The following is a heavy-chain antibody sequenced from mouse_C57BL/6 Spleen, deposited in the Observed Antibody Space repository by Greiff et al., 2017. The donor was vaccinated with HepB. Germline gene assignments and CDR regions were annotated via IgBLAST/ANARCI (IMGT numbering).Heavy chain of an antibody. Sequence: VKLMESGPELVKPGASVKISCKASGYAFSSSWMNWVKQRPGKGLEWIGRIYPGDGDTNYNGKFKGKATLTADKSSSTAYMQLSSLTSEDSAVYFCAGDSKGPWFAYWGQGTLVTVSA. CDR2: IYPGDGDT. D-gene: IGHD2-5*01. CDR3: AGDSKGPWFAY. CDR1: GYAFSSSW. J-gene: IGHJ3*01. V-gene: IGHV1-82*01.